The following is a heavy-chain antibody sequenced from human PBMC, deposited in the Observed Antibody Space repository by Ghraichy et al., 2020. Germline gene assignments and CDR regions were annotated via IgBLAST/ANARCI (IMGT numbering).Heavy chain of an antibody. CDR1: GFSLTTRGMS. J-gene: IGHJ4*02. V-gene: IGHV2-70*12. CDR3: ARAALKDDSGYYLHYFDY. D-gene: IGHD3-22*01. CDR2: IDWDDDK. Sequence: SGPTLVKPTQTLTLTCTFSGFSLTTRGMSVSWIRQPPGKALEWLARIDWDDDKYYSTSLKTSLTISRDTSKNQVILKMTNMDPVDTATYYCARAALKDDSGYYLHYFDYWGQGTLVTVSS.